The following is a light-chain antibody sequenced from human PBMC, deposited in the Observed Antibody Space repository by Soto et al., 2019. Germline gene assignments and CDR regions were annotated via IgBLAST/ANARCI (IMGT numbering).Light chain of an antibody. Sequence: EIVMTQSPATLSVSPGERATLSCRASQSVSSNLAWYQQKPGQTPKLLIYVASTRATGITARFSGSGSGTEFTLTISSLQSEDFAVYYCQQYNVWPLTFGGGIKVEFK. CDR2: VAS. CDR1: QSVSSN. V-gene: IGKV3-15*01. CDR3: QQYNVWPLT. J-gene: IGKJ4*01.